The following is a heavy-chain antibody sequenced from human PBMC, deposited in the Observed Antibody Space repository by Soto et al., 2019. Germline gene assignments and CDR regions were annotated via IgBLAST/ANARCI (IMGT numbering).Heavy chain of an antibody. CDR2: ISYSGST. D-gene: IGHD2-2*01. CDR3: ARAQPFEFHNWFDP. Sequence: QVQLQESGPGLVKTSETLFLTCTVTGASISSYYWSWIRQPPGKGLEWIGHISYSGSTNYNPSVMGRCTVSVDRSTNQFSLKLSSVTAADTAVYYCARAQPFEFHNWFDPWGQGTLVSVSS. CDR1: GASISSYY. J-gene: IGHJ5*02. V-gene: IGHV4-59*01.